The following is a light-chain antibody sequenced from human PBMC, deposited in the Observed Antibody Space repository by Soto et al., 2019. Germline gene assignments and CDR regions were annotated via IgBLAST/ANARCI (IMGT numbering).Light chain of an antibody. CDR3: SSYTSSSTPKV. CDR2: EVS. V-gene: IGLV2-14*01. CDR1: SSDVGGYNY. J-gene: IGLJ1*01. Sequence: QSVLTRPASVSGSPGQSITISCTGTSSDVGGYNYVSWYQQHPGKAPKLMIYEVSNRPSGVSNRFSGSKSGNTASLTIPGLQAEDEADYYCSSYTSSSTPKVFATGTKVTLL.